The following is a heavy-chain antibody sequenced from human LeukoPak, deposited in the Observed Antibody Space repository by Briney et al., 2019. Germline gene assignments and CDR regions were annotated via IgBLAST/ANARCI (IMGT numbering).Heavy chain of an antibody. V-gene: IGHV4-61*02. J-gene: IGHJ4*02. D-gene: IGHD1-26*01. CDR2: IYTSGST. CDR1: GGSISRDNYY. Sequence: SETLSLTCTVSGGSISRDNYYWSWIRQPAGKGLEWLGRIYTSGSTNYNPSLKSRVTISVDTSKNQFSLKLNSVTAADTAVYYCARDRESYYFDYWGQGTLVTVSS. CDR3: ARDRESYYFDY.